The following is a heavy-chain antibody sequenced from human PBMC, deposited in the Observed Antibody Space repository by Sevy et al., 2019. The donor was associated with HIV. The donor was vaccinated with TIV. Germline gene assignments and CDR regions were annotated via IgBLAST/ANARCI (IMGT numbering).Heavy chain of an antibody. CDR1: GFTFSSYW. Sequence: GGSLRLSCAASGFTFSSYWMHWVRQAPGKGLVWVSRINSDGSSTSYADSVKGRFTISRDNAKNTLYLQMNSLRAEDKAVYYCATPLWFGEYGMDVWGQGTTVTVSS. CDR3: ATPLWFGEYGMDV. D-gene: IGHD3-10*01. J-gene: IGHJ6*02. V-gene: IGHV3-74*01. CDR2: INSDGSST.